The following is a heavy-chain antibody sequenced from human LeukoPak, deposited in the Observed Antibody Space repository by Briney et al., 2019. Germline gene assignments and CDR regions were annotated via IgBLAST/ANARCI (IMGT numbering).Heavy chain of an antibody. CDR2: ISGSGGST. CDR1: GFTFSSYA. J-gene: IGHJ4*02. Sequence: GGSLRLSYAASGFTFSSYAMSWVRQAPGKGLEWVSAISGSGGSTYYADSVKGRFTISRDNSKNTLYLQMNSLRAEDTAVYYCAKGDYYDSSGYLDYWGQGTLVTVSS. CDR3: AKGDYYDSSGYLDY. V-gene: IGHV3-23*01. D-gene: IGHD3-22*01.